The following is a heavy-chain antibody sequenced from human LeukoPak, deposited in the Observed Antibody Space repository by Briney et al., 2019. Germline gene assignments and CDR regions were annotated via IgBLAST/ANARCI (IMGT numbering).Heavy chain of an antibody. J-gene: IGHJ4*02. D-gene: IGHD3-3*01. CDR2: IYYSGST. Sequence: PSETLSLTCTVSGGSISSSSYYWGWIRQPPGKGLEWIVSIYYSGSTYDNPSLKRRVTISVDTSKNQFSLKLSSVTAADTDVYYCASSITIFGVVIRFDYWGQGTLVTVSS. CDR1: GGSISSSSYY. CDR3: ASSITIFGVVIRFDY. V-gene: IGHV4-39*01.